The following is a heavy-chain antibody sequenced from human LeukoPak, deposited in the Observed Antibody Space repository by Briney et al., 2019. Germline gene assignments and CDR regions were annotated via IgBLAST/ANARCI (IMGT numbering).Heavy chain of an antibody. J-gene: IGHJ6*03. CDR3: ARGPSSGSYYHRYYYYYMDV. CDR2: INHSGST. CDR1: GGSFSGYY. V-gene: IGHV4-34*01. Sequence: SETLSLTCAVYGGSFSGYYWSWIPQPPGKGLKGMGEINHSGSTNYNPSLKSRVTISVDTSKNQFSLKLSSVTAADTAVYYCARGPSSGSYYHRYYYYYMDVWGKGTTVTVSS. D-gene: IGHD1-26*01.